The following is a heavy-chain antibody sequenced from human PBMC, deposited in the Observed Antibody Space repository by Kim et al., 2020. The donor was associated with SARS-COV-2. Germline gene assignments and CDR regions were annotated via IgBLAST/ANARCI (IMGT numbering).Heavy chain of an antibody. J-gene: IGHJ3*02. CDR3: AKTIPGDAFDI. Sequence: SETLSLTCTVSGGSISSGGYYWSWIRQHPGKGLEWIGYIYYSGSTYYNPSLKSRVTISVDTSKNQFSLKLSSVTAADTAVYYCAKTIPGDAFDIWGQGTMVTVSS. CDR1: GGSISSGGYY. CDR2: IYYSGST. D-gene: IGHD2-2*02. V-gene: IGHV4-31*03.